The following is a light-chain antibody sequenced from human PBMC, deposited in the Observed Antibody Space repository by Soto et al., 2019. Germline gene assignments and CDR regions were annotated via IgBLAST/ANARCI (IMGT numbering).Light chain of an antibody. CDR3: QQRSNWHT. CDR2: DAS. Sequence: EIVLTQSPATLSLSPGERATLSCRASQSVSSYLAWYQQKPGQAPRLLIYDASNRATGIPARFSGSGSGTDFTLTISSLESEDFAVYYCQQRSNWHTFGQATKLAIK. CDR1: QSVSSY. J-gene: IGKJ2*01. V-gene: IGKV3-11*01.